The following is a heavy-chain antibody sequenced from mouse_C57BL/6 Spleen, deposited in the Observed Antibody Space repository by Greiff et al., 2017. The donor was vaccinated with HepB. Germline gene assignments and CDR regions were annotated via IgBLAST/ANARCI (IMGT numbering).Heavy chain of an antibody. Sequence: EVQLVESGPGLVKPSQSLSLTCSVTGYSITSGYYWNWIRQFPGNKLEWMGYISYDGSNNYNPSLKNRISITRDTSKNQFFLKLNSVTTEDTATYYCARDDGSFYYWGQGTTLTVSS. D-gene: IGHD1-1*01. V-gene: IGHV3-6*01. CDR1: GYSITSGYY. CDR3: ARDDGSFYY. J-gene: IGHJ2*01. CDR2: ISYDGSN.